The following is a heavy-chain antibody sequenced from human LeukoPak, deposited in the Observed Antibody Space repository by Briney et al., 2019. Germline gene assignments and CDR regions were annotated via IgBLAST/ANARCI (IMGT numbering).Heavy chain of an antibody. CDR3: ASHLLSSWFIGY. J-gene: IGHJ4*02. V-gene: IGHV3-21*01. D-gene: IGHD6-13*01. Sequence: GGSLRLSCAASGFTFSSYTMNWVRQAPGKGLEWVSSISSSSSYIYYADSVKGRFTISRDNAKNSLYLQMNSLRAEYTAVYYCASHLLSSWFIGYWGEGTLVTVSS. CDR1: GFTFSSYT. CDR2: ISSSSSYI.